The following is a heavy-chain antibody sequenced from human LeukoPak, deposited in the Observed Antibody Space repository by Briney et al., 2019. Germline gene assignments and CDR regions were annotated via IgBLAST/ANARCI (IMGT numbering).Heavy chain of an antibody. CDR1: GGSFICYY. Sequence: KPSETLFLTCSVYGGSFICYYWSWIRQPPGKGLEWIGEINHSGSTNYNPSLKSRVTISVDTSKNQFSLKLSSVTAADTAVYYCARGPYYDFWSAPRGVFDYWGQGTLVTVSS. J-gene: IGHJ4*02. D-gene: IGHD3-3*01. CDR3: ARGPYYDFWSAPRGVFDY. V-gene: IGHV4-34*01. CDR2: INHSGST.